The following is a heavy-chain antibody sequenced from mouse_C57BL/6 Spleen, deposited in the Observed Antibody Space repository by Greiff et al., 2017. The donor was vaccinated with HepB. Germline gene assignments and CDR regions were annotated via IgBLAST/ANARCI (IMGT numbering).Heavy chain of an antibody. CDR3: ATWEDYFDY. Sequence: EVKLMESGGDLVKPGGSLKLSCAASGFTFSSYGMSWVRQTPDKRLEWVATISSGGSYTYYPDSVKGRFTISRDNAKNTLYLQMSSLKSEDTAMYYCATWEDYFDYWGQGTTLTVSS. V-gene: IGHV5-6*01. J-gene: IGHJ2*01. CDR1: GFTFSSYG. D-gene: IGHD4-1*01. CDR2: ISSGGSYT.